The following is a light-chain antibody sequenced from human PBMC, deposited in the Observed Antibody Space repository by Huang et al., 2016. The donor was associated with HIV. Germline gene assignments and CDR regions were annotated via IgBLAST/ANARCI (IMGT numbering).Light chain of an antibody. V-gene: IGKV3-20*01. CDR1: QSVSSSY. CDR3: HHYGGTTWT. J-gene: IGKJ1*01. Sequence: EIVLTQSPGTPSLAPGERASLSCRASQSVSSSYLAWYQQKPGQAPRLLIQGASSRAAGIPDKCSGSGSGAVFTITISRLEPEDFAVYFCHHYGGTTWTFGQGTKVEVK. CDR2: GAS.